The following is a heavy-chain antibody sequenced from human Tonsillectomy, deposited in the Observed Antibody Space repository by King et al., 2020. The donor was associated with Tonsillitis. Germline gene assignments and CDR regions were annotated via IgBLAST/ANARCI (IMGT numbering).Heavy chain of an antibody. CDR2: ISYDGSTK. D-gene: IGHD5-18*01. Sequence: VQLVESGGGVVQPGRSLSLSCEASGFNFNNYGLHWVRPAPGKGLEWVAVISYDGSTKYYADSVKGRFTISRDNSKNTLYLQMKSLRAEDTSLYYCAKSGDSYGFDSWGQGILVTVSS. V-gene: IGHV3-30*18. CDR3: AKSGDSYGFDS. J-gene: IGHJ4*02. CDR1: GFNFNNYG.